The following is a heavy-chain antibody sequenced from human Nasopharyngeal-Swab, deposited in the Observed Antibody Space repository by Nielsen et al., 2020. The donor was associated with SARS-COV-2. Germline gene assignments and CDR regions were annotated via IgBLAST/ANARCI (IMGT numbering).Heavy chain of an antibody. D-gene: IGHD6-25*01. J-gene: IGHJ4*02. CDR2: ISYDGSNK. CDR3: ALDPRSGGY. Sequence: GESLKISCAASGFPFSSYAMHWVRQAPGKGLGWVAVISYDGSNKYYADSVKGRFTISRDNSQNTLYLQMNSLRAEDTAVYYCALDPRSGGYWGQGTLVTVSS. V-gene: IGHV3-30*04. CDR1: GFPFSSYA.